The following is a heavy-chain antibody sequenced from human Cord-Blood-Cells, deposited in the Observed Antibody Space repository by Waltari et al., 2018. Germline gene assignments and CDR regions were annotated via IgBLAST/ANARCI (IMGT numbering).Heavy chain of an antibody. J-gene: IGHJ4*02. CDR3: ARGSRRNSGWSFDY. CDR1: GFTFSSYG. Sequence: QVQLVESGGGVVQPGRSLRLSCAASGFTFSSYGMHWVRPAPGKGLEWVAVIWYDGGNKYYAESVKGRLTISRDKSKNTLYLQMNSLRVEDTAVYYCARGSRRNSGWSFDYWGQGTLVTVSS. D-gene: IGHD6-19*01. V-gene: IGHV3-33*01. CDR2: IWYDGGNK.